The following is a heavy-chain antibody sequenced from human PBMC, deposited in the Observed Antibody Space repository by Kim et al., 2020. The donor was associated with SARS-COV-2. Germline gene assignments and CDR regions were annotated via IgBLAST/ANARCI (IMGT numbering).Heavy chain of an antibody. CDR3: AKGSLHYDGSGSYEGEFDY. V-gene: IGHV3-30*02. J-gene: IGHJ4*02. Sequence: KGRFTISRYNSKSTLYLQMNSLRAEDTAVYYCAKGSLHYDGSGSYEGEFDYWGQGTLVTVSS. D-gene: IGHD3-10*01.